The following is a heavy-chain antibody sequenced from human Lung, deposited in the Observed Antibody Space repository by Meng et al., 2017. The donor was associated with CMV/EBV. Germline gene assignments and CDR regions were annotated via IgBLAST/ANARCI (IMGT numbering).Heavy chain of an antibody. D-gene: IGHD6-19*01. V-gene: IGHV3-11*01. J-gene: IGHJ5*02. CDR3: ARGRIAVAVLFDP. CDR2: ISSSGSTI. CDR1: GFTFSDYY. Sequence: GGSLRLSCAASGFTFSDYYMSWIRQAPGKGLEWASYISSSGSTIYYADSVKGRFTISRDNAKNSLYLQMNSLRAEDTAVYYCARGRIAVAVLFDPWGQGTLVTVSS.